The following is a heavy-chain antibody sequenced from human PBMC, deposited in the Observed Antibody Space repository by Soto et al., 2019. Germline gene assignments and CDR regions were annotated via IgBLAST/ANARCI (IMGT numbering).Heavy chain of an antibody. J-gene: IGHJ4*02. CDR3: AKDPGSGYYSKGSH. CDR2: ISYDGSNK. CDR1: GFTFGSYA. D-gene: IGHD3-22*01. Sequence: PGGSLRLACAASGFTFGSYAMHWVRQAPGKGLEWVAVISYDGSNKYYADSVKGRFTISRDNSKNTLYLQMNSLRAEDTAVYYCAKDPGSGYYSKGSHWGQGTLVTVSS. V-gene: IGHV3-30-3*01.